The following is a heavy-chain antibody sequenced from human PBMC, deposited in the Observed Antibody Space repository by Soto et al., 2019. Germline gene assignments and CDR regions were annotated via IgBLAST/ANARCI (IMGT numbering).Heavy chain of an antibody. CDR3: AKGAEMPTIPFDY. CDR1: GFTFSTFA. V-gene: IGHV3-23*01. D-gene: IGHD1-1*01. J-gene: IGHJ4*02. Sequence: GGPLRLSCEASGFTFSTFAMSWVRQAPGRGLEWVSRINKSGGSRYYPDSVRGRFTVSRDNSKNTLYLQMNSLRDEDTAIYYCAKGAEMPTIPFDYWGQGALVTVSS. CDR2: INKSGGSR.